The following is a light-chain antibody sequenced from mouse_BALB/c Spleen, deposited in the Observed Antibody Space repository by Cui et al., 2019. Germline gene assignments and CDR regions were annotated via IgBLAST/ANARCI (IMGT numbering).Light chain of an antibody. CDR3: ALWYSNHWV. CDR2: GTN. CDR1: TGAVTTSNY. V-gene: IGLV1*01. J-gene: IGLJ1*01. Sequence: QAVVTQESALTTSPGETVTLTCRSSTGAVTTSNYANWVQEKPDHLFTGLIGGTNNRAPGVPARFSCSLIGDKAALTITRAQTEDEAIYFCALWYSNHWVFGGGTKLTVL.